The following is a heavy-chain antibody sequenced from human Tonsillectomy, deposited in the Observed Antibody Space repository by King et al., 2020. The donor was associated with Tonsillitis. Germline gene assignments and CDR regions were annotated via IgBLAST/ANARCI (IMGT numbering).Heavy chain of an antibody. CDR2: INNQHGNT. Sequence: QLVQSGAEVKKPGASVKVSCKASGYTFTTYGFSWVRQAPGQGLEWMGWINNQHGNTNYAQKFQGRVTMTTDTSTSTAYMELRSLRSDDTALYYCARGLGYGYDHLGQGTLVTVSS. CDR3: ARGLGYGYDH. D-gene: IGHD5-18*01. J-gene: IGHJ4*02. V-gene: IGHV1-18*01. CDR1: GYTFTTYG.